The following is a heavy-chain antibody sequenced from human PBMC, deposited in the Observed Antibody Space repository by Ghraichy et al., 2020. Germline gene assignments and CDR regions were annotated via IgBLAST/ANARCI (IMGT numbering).Heavy chain of an antibody. Sequence: SETLSLTCTVSGGSISSYYWSWIRQPAGKGLEWIGRIYTSGSTNYNPSLKSRVTMSVDTSKNQFSLKLSSVTAADTAVYYCARGWEMATIDASLWYFDLWGRGTLVTVSS. J-gene: IGHJ2*01. CDR2: IYTSGST. D-gene: IGHD5-24*01. CDR1: GGSISSYY. CDR3: ARGWEMATIDASLWYFDL. V-gene: IGHV4-4*07.